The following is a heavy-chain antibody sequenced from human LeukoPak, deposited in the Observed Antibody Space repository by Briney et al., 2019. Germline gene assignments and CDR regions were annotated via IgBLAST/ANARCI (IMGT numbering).Heavy chain of an antibody. CDR2: IKEEGSEE. Sequence: PGGSLRLSCAASGFTLSSYWMSWVRQAPGKGLECVANIKEEGSEEYYVDSVKGRFSISRDNAKNSLYLEMNSLRAEDTAVYYCARDWLAGNPYHAFDLWGKGTMVTVSS. J-gene: IGHJ3*01. D-gene: IGHD3-22*01. CDR3: ARDWLAGNPYHAFDL. V-gene: IGHV3-7*01. CDR1: GFTLSSYW.